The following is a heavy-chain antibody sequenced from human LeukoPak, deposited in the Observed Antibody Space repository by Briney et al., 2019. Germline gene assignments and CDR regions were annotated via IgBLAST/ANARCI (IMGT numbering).Heavy chain of an antibody. D-gene: IGHD2-2*01. J-gene: IGHJ4*02. Sequence: PGGSLRLSCAASGFTFSSYGMHWVRQAPGKGLEWVAGISYDGSSKTYADSLKGRFTISRDKSENTPYLQMNSLGAEDTAVYYCASSTQISKYADYWGQGALVTVSS. CDR2: ISYDGSSK. CDR1: GFTFSSYG. V-gene: IGHV3-30*03. CDR3: ASSTQISKYADY.